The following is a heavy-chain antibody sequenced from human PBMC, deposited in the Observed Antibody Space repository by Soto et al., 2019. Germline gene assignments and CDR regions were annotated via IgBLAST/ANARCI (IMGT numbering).Heavy chain of an antibody. CDR2: IWYDGSTK. Sequence: QVQLVESGGGVVQPGRSLRLSCAASGFTFSSYAMHWVRQAPGKGLEWVAVIWYDGSTKYYADSVRGRFSISRDNAKNTLYLQMSSLRVEDTAVYHCVRWGNWKVPDHWGQGTLVTVSS. CDR3: VRWGNWKVPDH. D-gene: IGHD1-1*01. V-gene: IGHV3-33*08. J-gene: IGHJ4*02. CDR1: GFTFSSYA.